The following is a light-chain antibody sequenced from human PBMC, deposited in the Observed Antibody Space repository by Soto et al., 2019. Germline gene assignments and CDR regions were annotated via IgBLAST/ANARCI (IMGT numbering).Light chain of an antibody. Sequence: DIQMTQSPSTLSASVGDRVTITCRASESISGGLAWYQQKPGKAPKLVIFKASTLESGVPSRFSGSGSGTEFTLSISSLQPDDFATYYCQPYNSYPRTFGQGTKVEIK. CDR2: KAS. CDR3: QPYNSYPRT. CDR1: ESISGG. J-gene: IGKJ1*01. V-gene: IGKV1-5*03.